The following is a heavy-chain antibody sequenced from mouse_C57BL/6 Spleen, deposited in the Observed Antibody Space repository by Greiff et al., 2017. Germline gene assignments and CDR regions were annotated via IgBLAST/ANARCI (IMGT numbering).Heavy chain of an antibody. Sequence: VQLQQSGAELVKPGASVKISCKASGYAFSSYWMNWVKQRPGKGLEWIGQIYPGDGDTNYNGTFKGKATLTADKSSSTAYMQLSSLTSEDSAVYFCARGGTPYYFDYWGQGTTLTVSS. CDR1: GYAFSSYW. CDR2: IYPGDGDT. V-gene: IGHV1-80*01. CDR3: ARGGTPYYFDY. J-gene: IGHJ2*01.